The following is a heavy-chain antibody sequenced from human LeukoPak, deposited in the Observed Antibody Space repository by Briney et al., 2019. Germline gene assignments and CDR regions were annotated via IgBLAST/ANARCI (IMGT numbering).Heavy chain of an antibody. D-gene: IGHD6-13*01. CDR1: GYTSGYTFSSNT. CDR3: ARGRGLYSSSWFFDY. Sequence: ASVKVSCKASGYTSGYTFSSNTISWVRQAPGQGLEWMGWISAYNDNTNYAQKLQGRVTMTTDTSTSTAYMELRSLRSDDTAVYYCARGRGLYSSSWFFDYWGQGTLVTVSS. J-gene: IGHJ4*02. CDR2: ISAYNDNT. V-gene: IGHV1-18*01.